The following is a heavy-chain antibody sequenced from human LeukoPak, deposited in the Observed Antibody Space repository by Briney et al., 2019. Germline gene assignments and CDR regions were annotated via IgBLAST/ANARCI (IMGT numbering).Heavy chain of an antibody. CDR3: ARDRGLGITMIVASI. V-gene: IGHV1-2*02. CDR1: GYTFTGYY. D-gene: IGHD3-22*01. J-gene: IGHJ3*02. Sequence: GASVKVSCKASGYTFTGYYMHWVRQAPGQGLEWMGWINPNSGATHYAQIFQGRVTMTRDTSISTAYMELSSLRSDDAAVYYCARDRGLGITMIVASIWGQGTMVTVSS. CDR2: INPNSGAT.